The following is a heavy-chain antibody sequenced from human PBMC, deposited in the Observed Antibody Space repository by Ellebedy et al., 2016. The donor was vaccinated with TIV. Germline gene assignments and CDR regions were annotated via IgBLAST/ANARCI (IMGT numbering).Heavy chain of an antibody. V-gene: IGHV4-34*07. D-gene: IGHD3-10*01. CDR1: GGPFNGWY. CDR2: IYYSGST. Sequence: SQTLSLTCVVYGGPFNGWYWSWIRQSPGKGLEWIGSIYYSGSTHRNPSLKSRVTISVDTSKNQFSLELRSVTAADTAVYYCAPYYSGAGNYNYWGQGTLVTVSS. J-gene: IGHJ4*02. CDR3: APYYSGAGNYNY.